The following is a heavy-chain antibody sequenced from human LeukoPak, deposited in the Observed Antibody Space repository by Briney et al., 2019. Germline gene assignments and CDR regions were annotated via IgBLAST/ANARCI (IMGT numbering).Heavy chain of an antibody. V-gene: IGHV3-7*01. D-gene: IGHD6-13*01. Sequence: GGSLRLSCAASGFTFSNYEMNWVRQAPGKGLEWVANIKQDGSEKNYVDSVKGRFTISRDNAKNSLYLQMNSLRAEDTAVYYCARVGGGSSWYYFDYWGQGTLVTVSS. CDR1: GFTFSNYE. J-gene: IGHJ4*02. CDR3: ARVGGGSSWYYFDY. CDR2: IKQDGSEK.